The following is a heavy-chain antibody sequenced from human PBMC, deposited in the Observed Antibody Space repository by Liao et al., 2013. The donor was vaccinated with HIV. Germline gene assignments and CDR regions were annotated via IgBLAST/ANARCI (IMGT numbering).Heavy chain of an antibody. CDR3: ARGGTRLSMIIVAKRGGALDI. J-gene: IGHJ3*02. CDR1: GGSISSGTYY. Sequence: QLQLQESGPGLVKPSETLSLTCTVSGGSISSGTYYWGWIRQPPGKGLEWIGSIYYSGSTYYNPSLKSRVTISVDTSKNQFSLKLWSVTAADTAAYYCARGGTRLSMIIVAKRGGALDIWGQGTMVTVSS. CDR2: IYYSGST. V-gene: IGHV4-39*07. D-gene: IGHD3-22*01.